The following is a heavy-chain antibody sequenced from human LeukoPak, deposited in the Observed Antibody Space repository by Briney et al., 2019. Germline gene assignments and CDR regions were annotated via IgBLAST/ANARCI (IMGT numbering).Heavy chain of an antibody. V-gene: IGHV5-51*01. Sequence: GESLQISCKGSGYSFTSYWIGWVRQMPGKGLEWMGIIYPGDSDTRYSPSFQGQVTISADKSISTAYLQWSSLKASDTAMYYCARLAGYCSGGSCYSPYYYYGMDVWGQGTTVTVSS. J-gene: IGHJ6*02. CDR1: GYSFTSYW. CDR2: IYPGDSDT. D-gene: IGHD2-15*01. CDR3: ARLAGYCSGGSCYSPYYYYGMDV.